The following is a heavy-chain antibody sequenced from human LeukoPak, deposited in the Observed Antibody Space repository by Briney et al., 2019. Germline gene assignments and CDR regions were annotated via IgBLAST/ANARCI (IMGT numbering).Heavy chain of an antibody. Sequence: PSETLSLTCTVSGGSTSSYYWSWIRQPPGKGLEWIGYIYYSGSTNYNPSLKSRVTISVDTSKNQFSLKLSSVTAADTAVYYCARSWGYGDYDGPFDYWGQGTLVTVSS. V-gene: IGHV4-59*01. J-gene: IGHJ4*02. CDR3: ARSWGYGDYDGPFDY. CDR1: GGSTSSYY. CDR2: IYYSGST. D-gene: IGHD4-17*01.